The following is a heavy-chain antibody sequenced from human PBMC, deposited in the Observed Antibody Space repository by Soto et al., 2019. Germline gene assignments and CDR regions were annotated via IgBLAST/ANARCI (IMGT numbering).Heavy chain of an antibody. CDR2: IYHSGST. CDR3: ARGFTEDWYFDL. V-gene: IGHV4-4*02. Sequence: QVQLQESGPGLVKPSGTLSLTCALSGGSISSSHWWSWVRQPPGKGLEWIGEIYHSGSTNYNPSLKSRVTISVDKSKNHFSLNLSSVTAADSAVYYCARGFTEDWYFDLWGRGTLVTVSS. CDR1: GGSISSSHW. J-gene: IGHJ2*01.